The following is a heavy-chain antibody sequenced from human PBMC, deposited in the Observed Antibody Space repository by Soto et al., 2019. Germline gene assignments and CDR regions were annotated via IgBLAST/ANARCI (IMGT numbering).Heavy chain of an antibody. CDR2: IWYDGSNK. V-gene: IGHV3-33*01. D-gene: IGHD2-15*01. CDR3: ARESVHCSGGSCYFDY. CDR1: GFTFSSYG. Sequence: GESLKISCAASGFTFSSYGIHWVRQAPGKGLEWVAVIWYDGSNKYYADSVKGRFTISRDNSKNTLYLQMNSLRAEDTAVYYCARESVHCSGGSCYFDYWGQGTLVTVSS. J-gene: IGHJ4*02.